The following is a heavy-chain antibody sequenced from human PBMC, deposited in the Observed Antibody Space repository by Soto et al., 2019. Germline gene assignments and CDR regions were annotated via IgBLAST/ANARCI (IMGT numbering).Heavy chain of an antibody. J-gene: IGHJ4*02. V-gene: IGHV3-30*01. CDR3: AIARVAGSSLDH. D-gene: IGHD3-3*01. CDR2: ISFDSSEI. CDR1: VFTFSKNA. Sequence: RSLRRSGVGSVFTFSKNALHWVRQGPGKRLEWVAFISFDSSEIHYADSVNGRFTISRDNPRNTLFLHVNSPRADDTAVYYCAIARVAGSSLDHWGQGTLVSVSS.